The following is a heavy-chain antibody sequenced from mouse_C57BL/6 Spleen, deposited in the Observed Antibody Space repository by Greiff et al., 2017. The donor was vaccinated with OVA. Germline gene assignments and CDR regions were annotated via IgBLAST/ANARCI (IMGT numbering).Heavy chain of an antibody. V-gene: IGHV2-5*01. D-gene: IGHD3-3*01. Sequence: VKLVESGPGLVQPSQSLSITCTVSGFSLTSYGVHWVRQSPGTGLEWLGVIWRGGSTDYTAAFMSRLSITKDNSKSQVFFKMNSLQADDTAIYYCAREGHRGDAMDYWGQGTSVTVSS. CDR3: AREGHRGDAMDY. J-gene: IGHJ4*01. CDR2: IWRGGST. CDR1: GFSLTSYG.